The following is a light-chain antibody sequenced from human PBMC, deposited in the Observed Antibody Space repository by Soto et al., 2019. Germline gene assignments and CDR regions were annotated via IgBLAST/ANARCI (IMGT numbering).Light chain of an antibody. Sequence: QSVLTQPASVSGSPGQSITISCTGTSNDVGGYNYVSWYQQHPGKAPKLMISEVTNRPSGVSDRFSGSKSGNTASLTISGLQAEDEADYYCSSYTSSSVWMFGGGTKLTVL. CDR1: SNDVGGYNY. CDR2: EVT. CDR3: SSYTSSSVWM. J-gene: IGLJ3*02. V-gene: IGLV2-14*01.